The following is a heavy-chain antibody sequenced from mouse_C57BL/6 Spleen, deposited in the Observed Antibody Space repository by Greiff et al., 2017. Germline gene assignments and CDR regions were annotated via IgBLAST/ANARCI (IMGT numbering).Heavy chain of an antibody. CDR3: ARSSDGYYDY. J-gene: IGHJ2*01. CDR1: GYAFSSSW. Sequence: VQLQQSGPELVKPGASVKISCKASGYAFSSSWMNWVKQRPGKGLEWIGRIYPGDGDTTYNGKFKGKATLTADKSSRTAYMQLSSLTSEDSAVYFCARSSDGYYDYWGQGNTLTVSS. V-gene: IGHV1-82*01. CDR2: IYPGDGDT. D-gene: IGHD2-3*01.